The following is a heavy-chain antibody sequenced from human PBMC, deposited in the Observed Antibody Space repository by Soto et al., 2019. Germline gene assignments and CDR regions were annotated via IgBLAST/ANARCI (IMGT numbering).Heavy chain of an antibody. CDR2: ISGSGGST. V-gene: IGHV3-23*01. Sequence: GGSLRLSCAASGFTFSSYAMSWVRQAPGKGLEWVSAISGSGGSTYYADSVKGRFTISRDNSKNTLYLQMNSLRAEDTAVYYCAKDVMTTVTPVLCFDYWGQATLVTVSS. CDR3: AKDVMTTVTPVLCFDY. D-gene: IGHD4-17*01. CDR1: GFTFSSYA. J-gene: IGHJ4*02.